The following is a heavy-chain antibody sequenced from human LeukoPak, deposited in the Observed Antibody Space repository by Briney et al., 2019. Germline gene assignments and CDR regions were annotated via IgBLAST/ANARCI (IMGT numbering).Heavy chain of an antibody. V-gene: IGHV1-8*03. D-gene: IGHD6-13*01. CDR1: GYTFTSYD. Sequence: ASVKVSCKASGYTFTSYDINWVRQATGQGLEWMGWMNPNSGNTGYAQKFQGRVTITRNTSISTAYMELSSLRSEDTAVYYCARGTIAAPHSVYYYYYYMDVWGKGTTVTVSS. CDR3: ARGTIAAPHSVYYYYYYMDV. J-gene: IGHJ6*03. CDR2: MNPNSGNT.